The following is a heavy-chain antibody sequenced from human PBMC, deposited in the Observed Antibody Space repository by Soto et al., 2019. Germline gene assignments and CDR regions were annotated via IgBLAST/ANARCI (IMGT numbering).Heavy chain of an antibody. CDR3: ASDHAGAADAFDI. J-gene: IGHJ3*02. CDR1: GFTFSSYS. V-gene: IGHV3-21*01. D-gene: IGHD6-25*01. Sequence: EVQLVESGGGLVKPGGSLRLSCAASGFTFSSYSMNWVRQAPGKGLEWVSSISSSSSYIYYADSVKGRFTISRDNAKNSLYLQRNSLRAEDTAVYYCASDHAGAADAFDIWGQGTMVTVSS. CDR2: ISSSSSYI.